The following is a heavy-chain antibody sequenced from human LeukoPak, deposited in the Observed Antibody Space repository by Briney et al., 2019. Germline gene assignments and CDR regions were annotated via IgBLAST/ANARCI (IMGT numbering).Heavy chain of an antibody. V-gene: IGHV3-23*01. J-gene: IGHJ4*02. CDR3: ARGNRNSGWSV. D-gene: IGHD5-12*01. Sequence: VGSLRLSCAASGFTFSSYVMSWVRQAPGKGLEWVSVISGSGDSTYYADSVKGRFTISRDNSKNTLYLQMDSLRAEDTAVYYCARGNRNSGWSVWGQGTLVTVSS. CDR2: ISGSGDST. CDR1: GFTFSSYV.